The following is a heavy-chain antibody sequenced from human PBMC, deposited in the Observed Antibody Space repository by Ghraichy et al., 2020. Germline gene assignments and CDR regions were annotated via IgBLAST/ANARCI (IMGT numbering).Heavy chain of an antibody. CDR3: ARQTLPYSSSDY. Sequence: GETLNISCKGSGYSFTTYWIGWVRQTPGKGLEWMGIVYPGDSDTRYSPSFQGQVTISADKSISTAYLQWSSLKASDIAMYYCARQTLPYSSSDYWGQGTLVTVSS. CDR1: GYSFTTYW. V-gene: IGHV5-51*01. D-gene: IGHD6-6*01. J-gene: IGHJ4*02. CDR2: VYPGDSDT.